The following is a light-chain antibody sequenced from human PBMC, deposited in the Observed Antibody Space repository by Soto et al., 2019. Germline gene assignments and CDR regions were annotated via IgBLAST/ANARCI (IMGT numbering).Light chain of an antibody. CDR3: SSYTRSSTWV. Sequence: HSALTQPASVSGSPGQSITISCTGTSSDIGGYNYVSWYQQHPGKAPKVIIYEVSNRSSGVSNRFSGSKSGNTASLTISGLQAEDEADYYCSSYTRSSTWVFGGGTKLTVL. V-gene: IGLV2-14*01. CDR1: SSDIGGYNY. CDR2: EVS. J-gene: IGLJ3*02.